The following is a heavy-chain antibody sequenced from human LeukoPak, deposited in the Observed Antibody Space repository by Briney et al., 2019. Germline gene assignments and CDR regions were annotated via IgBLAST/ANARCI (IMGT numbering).Heavy chain of an antibody. V-gene: IGHV4-39*01. CDR1: GGSISNTSFY. J-gene: IGHJ6*02. CDR2: IYYAGIT. Sequence: SETLSLTCIVSGGSISNTSFYWAWIRQPPGKGLEWIGNIYYAGITSYNPSLKSRVTISVDTSKSQFSLRLTSVTAADTAVYYCARQVPGPYNYYGMDVWGQGTTVTVSS. CDR3: ARQVPGPYNYYGMDV.